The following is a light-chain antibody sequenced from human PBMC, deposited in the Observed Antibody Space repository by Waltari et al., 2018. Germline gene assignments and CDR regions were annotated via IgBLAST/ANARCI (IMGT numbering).Light chain of an antibody. V-gene: IGLV1-44*01. CDR2: RSD. CDR3: AAWDDSLNAWI. CDR1: TSNIGRHS. Sequence: QSLLPQPPSISGAPGQRVTLSCSGVTSNIGRHSFNWYEPVPGTAPKLLIFRSDQRPSGVSDRFSGSKSGTSASLTITGLLSADETDYICAAWDDSLNAWIFGGGTRLTVL. J-gene: IGLJ3*02.